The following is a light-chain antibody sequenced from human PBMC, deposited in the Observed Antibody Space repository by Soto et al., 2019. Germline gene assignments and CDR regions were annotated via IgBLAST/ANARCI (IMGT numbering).Light chain of an antibody. CDR3: QQYET. CDR2: DAS. Sequence: DIQMTQSPSTLSASVGDRVTITCRASQSISSWLAWYQQKPGKAPKLLIYDASSLESGVQSRFSGSGSGTEFTRTSSSRQPDDFATYYCQQYETFGQGTKVEIK. J-gene: IGKJ1*01. V-gene: IGKV1-5*01. CDR1: QSISSW.